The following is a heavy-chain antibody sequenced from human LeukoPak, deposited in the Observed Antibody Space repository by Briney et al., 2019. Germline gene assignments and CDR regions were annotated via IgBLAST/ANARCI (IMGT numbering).Heavy chain of an antibody. J-gene: IGHJ4*02. Sequence: PSETLSLTCAVYGGSFSGYYWSWIRQPPGKGLEWIGEINHSGSTNYNPSLKSRVTISVDTSKNQFSLKLSSVTAADTAVYYCAKDKAPGSWHTPSDYWGQGTLVTVSS. CDR2: INHSGST. D-gene: IGHD6-13*01. V-gene: IGHV4-34*01. CDR1: GGSFSGYY. CDR3: AKDKAPGSWHTPSDY.